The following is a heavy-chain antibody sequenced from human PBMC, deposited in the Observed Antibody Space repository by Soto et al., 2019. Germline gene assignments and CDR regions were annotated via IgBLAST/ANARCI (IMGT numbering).Heavy chain of an antibody. Sequence: QVQLVQSGAEVKKPGASVKVSCKASGYTFTSYAMHWVRQAPGQRLEWMGWINAGNGNTKYSQNFQGRVTITRDTSASTGYMDLSSLRSDDTAVYYCARGVSLYGYFDLLGRGTLFTVSS. CDR2: INAGNGNT. J-gene: IGHJ2*01. CDR3: ARGVSLYGYFDL. V-gene: IGHV1-3*01. CDR1: GYTFTSYA.